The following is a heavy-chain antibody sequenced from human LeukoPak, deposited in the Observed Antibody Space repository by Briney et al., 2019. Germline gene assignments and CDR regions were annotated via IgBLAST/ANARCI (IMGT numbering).Heavy chain of an antibody. V-gene: IGHV1-8*01. CDR2: MNPNNGNA. Sequence: GASVKVSCKASGFTITSFDMNWVRQATGQGLEWMGWMNPNNGNADYAQKFQGRVTMTRDTSINTVYLELTSLRSEDTAVYYCARGDQGLDLWGQGALVTVSP. CDR1: GFTITSFD. CDR3: ARGDQGLDL. D-gene: IGHD2-2*01. J-gene: IGHJ4*02.